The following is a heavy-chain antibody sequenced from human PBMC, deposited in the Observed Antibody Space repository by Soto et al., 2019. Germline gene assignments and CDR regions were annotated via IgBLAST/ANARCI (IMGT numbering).Heavy chain of an antibody. V-gene: IGHV4-34*01. CDR1: GGSFSGYY. CDR3: ARGSVPVVTAMYYYYYGMDV. Sequence: SETLSLTCAVYGGSFSGYYWSWIRQPPGKGLEWIGEINHNGSTNYNPSNKSRVTKSVDTSKNQISLKLSSVTAADTVVFYCARGSVPVVTAMYYYYYGMDVWGQGTTVS. D-gene: IGHD2-21*02. CDR2: INHNGST. J-gene: IGHJ6*02.